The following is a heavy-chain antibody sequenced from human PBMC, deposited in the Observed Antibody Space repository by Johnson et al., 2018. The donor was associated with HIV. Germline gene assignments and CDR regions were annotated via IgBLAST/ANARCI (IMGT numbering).Heavy chain of an antibody. Sequence: QVQLVESGGNLVQPGGSLRLSCAASGLTFRNSWMNWVRQTPGKGLEWVAVISYDGSNKYYADSVKGRFTISRDNSKNTLYLQMNSLRAEDTAVYYCARDVGAFDIWGQGTMVTVSS. J-gene: IGHJ3*02. CDR1: GLTFRNSW. CDR2: ISYDGSNK. CDR3: ARDVGAFDI. V-gene: IGHV3-30-3*01.